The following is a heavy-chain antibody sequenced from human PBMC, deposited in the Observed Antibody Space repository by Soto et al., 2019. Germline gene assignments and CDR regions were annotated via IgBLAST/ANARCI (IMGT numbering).Heavy chain of an antibody. D-gene: IGHD1-26*01. CDR3: ARRYGGNFDY. V-gene: IGHV4-59*01. CDR1: GGSISSYY. J-gene: IGHJ4*02. CDR2: IYYSGST. Sequence: SETLSLTCTVSGGSISSYYWISIRQPPGKGLEWIGYIYYSGSTNYNPSLKSRVTISVDRSKNQFSLKLSSVTAADTAVYYCARRYGGNFDYWGQGTLVTVSS.